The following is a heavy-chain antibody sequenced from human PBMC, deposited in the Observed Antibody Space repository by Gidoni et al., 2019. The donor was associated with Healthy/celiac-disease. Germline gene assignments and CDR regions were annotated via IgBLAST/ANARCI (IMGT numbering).Heavy chain of an antibody. D-gene: IGHD3-22*01. Sequence: EVLLVESGGGLVQPGGALRLSCAAPGFTFSSYWMSWGRQAPGKGLEWVANIKQDGSEKYYVDSVKGRFTISRDNAKNSLYLQMNSLRAEDTAVYYCARDYYDSSGSLDAFDIWGQGTMVTVSS. CDR2: IKQDGSEK. V-gene: IGHV3-7*01. CDR3: ARDYYDSSGSLDAFDI. J-gene: IGHJ3*02. CDR1: GFTFSSYW.